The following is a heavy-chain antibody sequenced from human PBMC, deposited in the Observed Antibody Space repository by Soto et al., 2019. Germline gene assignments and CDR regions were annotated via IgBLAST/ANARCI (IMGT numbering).Heavy chain of an antibody. Sequence: QVQLQESGPGLVKPSQTLSLTCTVSGGSISSGGYYWSWIRQHPGKGLEWIGYIYYSGSTYYHPSLKSRVTISVDTSKNQFSLKLSSVTAADTAVYYCARGGGIAAACADPWGQGTLVTVSS. CDR1: GGSISSGGYY. J-gene: IGHJ5*02. CDR3: ARGGGIAAACADP. D-gene: IGHD6-13*01. CDR2: IYYSGST. V-gene: IGHV4-31*03.